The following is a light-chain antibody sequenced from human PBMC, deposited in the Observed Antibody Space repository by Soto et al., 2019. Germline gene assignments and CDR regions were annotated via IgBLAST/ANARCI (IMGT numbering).Light chain of an antibody. CDR2: GAS. J-gene: IGKJ1*01. CDR1: QSVSSSY. V-gene: IGKV3-20*01. CDR3: QHYNSYSEA. Sequence: EIVLTQSPGTLSLSPGEIATLSCRAIQSVSSSYLAWYQQKPGQAPRLLIYGASSRATGIPDRFSGSGSGTEFTLTISSLQPDDFATYYCQHYNSYSEAFGQGTKVDI.